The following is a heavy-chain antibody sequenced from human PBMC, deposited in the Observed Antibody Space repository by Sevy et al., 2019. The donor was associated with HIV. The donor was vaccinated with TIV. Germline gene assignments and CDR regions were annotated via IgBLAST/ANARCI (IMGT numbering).Heavy chain of an antibody. D-gene: IGHD3-9*01. J-gene: IGHJ6*02. V-gene: IGHV1-2*02. CDR3: ARLIIPGYGMDV. CDR2: INPNSGGT. CDR1: GYTFTGYY. Sequence: ASVKVSCKASGYTFTGYYMHWVRQAPGQGLEWMGWINPNSGGTNYAQKFQGRVTMTRDTSISTAYMELSRLGSDDTAVYYCARLIIPGYGMDVWGQGTTVTVSS.